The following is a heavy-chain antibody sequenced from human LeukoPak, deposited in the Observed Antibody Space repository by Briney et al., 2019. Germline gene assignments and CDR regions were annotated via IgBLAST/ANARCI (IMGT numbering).Heavy chain of an antibody. CDR3: ARVMGYSYGYGY. CDR2: INWNGGST. CDR1: GFTFDDYG. D-gene: IGHD5-18*01. V-gene: IGHV3-20*04. Sequence: EGSLRLSCAASGFTFDDYGMSWVRQAPGKGLEWVSGINWNGGSTGYADSVKGRFTISRDNAKNSLYLQMNSLRAEDTALYYCARVMGYSYGYGYWGQGTLVTVSS. J-gene: IGHJ4*02.